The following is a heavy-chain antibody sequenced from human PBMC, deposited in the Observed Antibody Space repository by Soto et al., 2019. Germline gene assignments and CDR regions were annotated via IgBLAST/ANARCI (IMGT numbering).Heavy chain of an antibody. V-gene: IGHV3-7*01. J-gene: IGHJ3*01. D-gene: IGHD3-22*01. Sequence: PGGSLRLSCAASGFIFSDYSISWVRQSPARGLEGVANIKQDGVEEDYVDSVKGRLTISRDNAKKSLYLQMNSLRAEDTAVYYCARVKYESGGPTKYRAFDLWGQGTMVTFSS. CDR2: IKQDGVEE. CDR1: GFIFSDYS. CDR3: ARVKYESGGPTKYRAFDL.